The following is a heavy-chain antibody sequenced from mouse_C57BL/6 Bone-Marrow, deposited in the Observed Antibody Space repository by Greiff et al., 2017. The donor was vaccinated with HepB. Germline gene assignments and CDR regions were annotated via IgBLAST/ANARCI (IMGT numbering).Heavy chain of an antibody. CDR2: ISYDGSN. CDR3: ARPYYYGSSPAWFAY. CDR1: GYSITSGYY. J-gene: IGHJ3*01. V-gene: IGHV3-6*01. D-gene: IGHD1-1*01. Sequence: EVQLVESGPGLVKPSQSLSLTCSVTGYSITSGYYWNWIRQFPGNKLEWMGYISYDGSNNYNPSLKNRISITRDTSKNQFFLKLNSVTAEDTATYYCARPYYYGSSPAWFAYWGQGTLVTVSA.